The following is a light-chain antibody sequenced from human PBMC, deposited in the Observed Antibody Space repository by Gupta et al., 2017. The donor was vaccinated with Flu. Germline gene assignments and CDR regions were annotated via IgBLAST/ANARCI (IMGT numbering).Light chain of an antibody. Sequence: DIQMTQSPSSVSASVGDTVTITCRARQGITNRLAWYQQKPGKAPRLLIYAASTLQGGVASRFSGSGSGTDFTLTINSLQPEDFATYYCQQANSFPFTFGHGTKVDIK. CDR2: AAS. J-gene: IGKJ3*01. CDR3: QQANSFPFT. V-gene: IGKV1D-12*01. CDR1: QGITNR.